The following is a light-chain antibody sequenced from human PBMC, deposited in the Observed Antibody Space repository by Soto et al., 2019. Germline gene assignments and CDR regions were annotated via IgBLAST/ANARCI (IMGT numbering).Light chain of an antibody. J-gene: IGKJ1*01. Sequence: EIVMTQSPSTLSVSPGERATLSFRASQSVSSNLAWYQQKPGQAPRLLIYGASTRATGIPARFSGSGSGTEFTLTISSLQSEDFAVYYCQQYNKWPWTFGQGTKVDIK. V-gene: IGKV3-15*01. CDR2: GAS. CDR1: QSVSSN. CDR3: QQYNKWPWT.